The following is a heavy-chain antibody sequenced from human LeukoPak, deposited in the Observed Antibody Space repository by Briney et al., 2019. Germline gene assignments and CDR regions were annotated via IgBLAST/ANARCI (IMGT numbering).Heavy chain of an antibody. CDR1: GYTFTSYG. D-gene: IGHD6-13*01. CDR3: ARRYSLSTAADYYYYYYYMDV. V-gene: IGHV1-18*01. CDR2: ISAYNGNT. Sequence: GASVKVSCKASGYTFTSYGISWVRQAPGQGLEWMGWISAYNGNTNYAQKLQGRVTMTTDTSTSTAYMELRSLRSDDTAVYYCARRYSLSTAADYYYYYYYMDVWGKGTTVTVSS. J-gene: IGHJ6*03.